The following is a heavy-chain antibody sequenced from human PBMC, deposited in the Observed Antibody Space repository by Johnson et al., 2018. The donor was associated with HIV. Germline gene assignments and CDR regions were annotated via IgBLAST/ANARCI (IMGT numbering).Heavy chain of an antibody. CDR1: GFIVTNYY. CDR2: IYSGGST. V-gene: IGHV3-53*01. CDR3: AKGRNTYGADVFDI. J-gene: IGHJ3*02. D-gene: IGHD4/OR15-4a*01. Sequence: VQLVESGGGLIQPGGSVRLSCVASGFIVTNYYMSWVRRAPGKGLEWVSVIYSGGSTYYADSVKGRFTISRENAKNSLYLQMNSLRAGETAVYYCAKGRNTYGADVFDIWGQGTMVTVSS.